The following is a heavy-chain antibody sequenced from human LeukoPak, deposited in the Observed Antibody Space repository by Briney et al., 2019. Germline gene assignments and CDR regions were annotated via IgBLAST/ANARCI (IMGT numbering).Heavy chain of an antibody. D-gene: IGHD2-2*01. J-gene: IGHJ4*02. CDR1: GYTFTSYG. Sequence: ASVKVSCKASGYTFTSYGISWVRQAPGQGLEWMGWISAYNGNTNCAQKLQGRVTMTTDTSTSTAYMELRSLRSDDTAVYYCARAEDIVVVPAASDYWAREPWSPSPQ. CDR2: ISAYNGNT. V-gene: IGHV1-18*01. CDR3: ARAEDIVVVPAASDY.